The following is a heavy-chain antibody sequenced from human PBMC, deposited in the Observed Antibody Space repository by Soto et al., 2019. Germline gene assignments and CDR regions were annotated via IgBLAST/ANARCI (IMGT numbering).Heavy chain of an antibody. Sequence: ASVKVSCKASGYTFTSYYMHWVRQAPGQGLEWMGRIIPMCGTANYAQKFKGRVTMTAGESTSTVYMELSSLRSEDTAVYYCARVGPAHYYDSSGYYSPLDYWGQGTLVTVSS. V-gene: IGHV1-46*01. CDR1: GYTFTSYY. D-gene: IGHD3-22*01. CDR3: ARVGPAHYYDSSGYYSPLDY. CDR2: IIPMCGTA. J-gene: IGHJ4*02.